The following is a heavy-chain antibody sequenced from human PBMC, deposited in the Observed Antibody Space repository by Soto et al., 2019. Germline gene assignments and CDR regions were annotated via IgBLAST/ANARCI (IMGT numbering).Heavy chain of an antibody. CDR3: AKDLGVVRTPMDVRGSFDI. Sequence: GGSLRLSCAASGFTFSSYAMSWVRQAPGKGLEWVSAISGSGGSTYYADSVKGRFTISRDNSKNTLYLQMNSLRAEDTAVYYCAKDLGVVRTPMDVRGSFDIWGQGTMVTVSS. J-gene: IGHJ3*02. D-gene: IGHD3-10*02. V-gene: IGHV3-23*01. CDR2: ISGSGGST. CDR1: GFTFSSYA.